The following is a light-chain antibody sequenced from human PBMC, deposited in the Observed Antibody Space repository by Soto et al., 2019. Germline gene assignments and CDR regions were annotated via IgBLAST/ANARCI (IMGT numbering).Light chain of an antibody. CDR3: AAWDDSLNGLYL. CDR2: SNK. Sequence: QSVLTQPPSASGTPGQRVTISCSGSNSNIGTNTVNWYQQLPGTAPKLLIYSNKQRPSGVPDRFSGSKSGTSASLAISGLQSEDEAEYFCAAWDDSLNGLYLFGTGTKVTVL. CDR1: NSNIGTNT. V-gene: IGLV1-44*01. J-gene: IGLJ1*01.